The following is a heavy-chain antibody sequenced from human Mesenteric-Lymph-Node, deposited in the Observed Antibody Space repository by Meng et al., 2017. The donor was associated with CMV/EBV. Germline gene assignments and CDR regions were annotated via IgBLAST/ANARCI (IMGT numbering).Heavy chain of an antibody. CDR2: IFPSDSDT. V-gene: IGHV5-51*01. CDR3: ATLGGYGGYDIDY. Sequence: KGSGYSCTSYWIAWMRQRPGKGLEGMGMIFPSDSDTRYNPAFQGQVTISADGSITTAYLQWSSLKAADSAMYFCATLGGYGGYDIDYWGQGTLVTVSS. CDR1: GYSCTSYW. J-gene: IGHJ4*02. D-gene: IGHD5-12*01.